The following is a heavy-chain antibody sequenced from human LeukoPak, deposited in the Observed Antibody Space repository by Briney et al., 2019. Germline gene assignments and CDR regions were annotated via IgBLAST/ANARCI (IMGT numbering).Heavy chain of an antibody. CDR1: GFSLSTSGVG. Sequence: SGPTLVKSTQTLTLTCTFSGFSLSTSGVGVGWIRQPPGKALEWLALIYWNDDKRYSPSLKSRLTITKDTSKNQVVLTMTNMDPVDTATYYCAHLNYDFWSRYHDAFDIWGQGTMVTVSS. CDR2: IYWNDDK. V-gene: IGHV2-5*01. CDR3: AHLNYDFWSRYHDAFDI. J-gene: IGHJ3*02. D-gene: IGHD3-3*01.